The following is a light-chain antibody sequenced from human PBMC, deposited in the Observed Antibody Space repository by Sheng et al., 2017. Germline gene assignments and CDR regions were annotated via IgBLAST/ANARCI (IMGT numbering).Light chain of an antibody. J-gene: IGKJ1*01. CDR1: QSVSSN. CDR2: GAS. CDR3: QQYNNWPG. Sequence: EIVMTQSPATLSVSPGERATLSCRASQSVSSNLAWYQQKPGQAPRLLIYGASTRATGIPARFSGSGSGTEFTLTISSLQSEDFAVYYCQQYNNWPGFGQRDQGGNQT. V-gene: IGKV3-15*01.